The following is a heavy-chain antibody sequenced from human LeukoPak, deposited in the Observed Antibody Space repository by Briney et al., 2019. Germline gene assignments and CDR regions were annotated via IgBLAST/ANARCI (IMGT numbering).Heavy chain of an antibody. CDR3: ARGPTGTHNYHYGMDV. CDR1: GFTFSDHY. J-gene: IGHJ6*02. Sequence: GGSLRLSCAASGFTFSDHYMDWVRQAPGKGLEWVGRIRDKANTYTTEFVASVKGRFTISSDDSENSLYLQMNSLKTEDAAVYYCARGPTGTHNYHYGMDVWGQGTTVTVSS. D-gene: IGHD1-14*01. CDR2: IRDKANTYTT. V-gene: IGHV3-72*01.